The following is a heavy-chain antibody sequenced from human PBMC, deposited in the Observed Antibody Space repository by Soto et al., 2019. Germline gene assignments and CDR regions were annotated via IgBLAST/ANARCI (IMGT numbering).Heavy chain of an antibody. CDR2: IIPISETT. J-gene: IGHJ6*02. CDR3: ARSQGSSTSLEIYYYYYYGMDV. V-gene: IGHV1-69*01. D-gene: IGHD2-2*01. CDR1: GGTFSSYA. Sequence: QVQLVQSGAEVKKPGSSVKVSCKASGGTFSSYAISWVRQAPGQGLEWMGGIIPISETTNYAQKLQGRVTITADESKSTAYMELSSLRSEDTAVYYCARSQGSSTSLEIYYYYYYGMDVSGQGTTVTVSS.